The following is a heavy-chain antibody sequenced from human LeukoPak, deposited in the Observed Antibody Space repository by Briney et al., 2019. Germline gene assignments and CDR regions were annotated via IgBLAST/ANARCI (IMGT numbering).Heavy chain of an antibody. CDR1: GASITSGWDY. Sequence: PSETLSLTCTVSGASITSGWDYWTWFRQPAGKGLEWIGRIHTGAITNYNPSLESRVTISFDTSKNQFSLKLTSVTAADTAVYYCARDTSQLGPYIFDIWGQGTMVTVSS. J-gene: IGHJ3*02. D-gene: IGHD1-1*01. V-gene: IGHV4-61*02. CDR2: IHTGAIT. CDR3: ARDTSQLGPYIFDI.